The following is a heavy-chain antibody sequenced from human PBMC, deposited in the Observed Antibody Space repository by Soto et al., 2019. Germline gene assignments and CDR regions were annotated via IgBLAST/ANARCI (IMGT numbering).Heavy chain of an antibody. CDR2: IDPSDSYT. Sequence: GGSLKISCKGSGYSFTRYWISWVRQMPGKGLEWMGRIDPSDSYTNYSPSFQGHVTISADKSISTAYLQWSSLKASDTAMYYCARGQQLVLDYYYGMDVWGQGTTVTVSS. J-gene: IGHJ6*02. CDR1: GYSFTRYW. D-gene: IGHD6-13*01. V-gene: IGHV5-10-1*01. CDR3: ARGQQLVLDYYYGMDV.